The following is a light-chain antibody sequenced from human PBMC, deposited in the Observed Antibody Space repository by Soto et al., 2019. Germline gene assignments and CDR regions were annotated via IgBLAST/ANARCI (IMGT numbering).Light chain of an antibody. V-gene: IGLV3-21*04. Sequence: SYELTQTPSVSVAPGKTARITCGGNNIGSKSVHWYQRKPGQAPVLVIYYDSDRPSGIPERFSGSNSGNTATLTISRVEAGDEADYYCQVWDSSTDHWVFGGGTKLTVL. CDR3: QVWDSSTDHWV. CDR2: YDS. J-gene: IGLJ3*02. CDR1: NIGSKS.